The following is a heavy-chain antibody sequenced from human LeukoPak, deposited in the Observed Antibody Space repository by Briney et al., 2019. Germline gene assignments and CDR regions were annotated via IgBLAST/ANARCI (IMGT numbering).Heavy chain of an antibody. CDR2: IYYSGST. Sequence: PSETLSLTCTVSGGSISSYYLSWIRQPPGKGREWIGYIYYSGSTNYNPSLKSRVTISVDTSKNQFSLKLSSVTAADTAVYYCARKSSSSANYYYYMDVWGKGTTVTVSS. V-gene: IGHV4-59*01. CDR3: ARKSSSSANYYYYMDV. J-gene: IGHJ6*03. D-gene: IGHD6-13*01. CDR1: GGSISSYY.